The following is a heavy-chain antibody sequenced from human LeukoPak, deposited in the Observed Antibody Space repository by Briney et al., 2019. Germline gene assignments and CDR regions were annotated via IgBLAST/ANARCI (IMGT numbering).Heavy chain of an antibody. CDR1: GGSISSGGYY. J-gene: IGHJ4*02. D-gene: IGHD5-18*01. V-gene: IGHV4-31*03. CDR2: IYYSGST. Sequence: SETLSLTCTVSGGSISSGGYYWSWIRQHPGKGLEWTGYIYYSGSTYYNPSLKSRVTISVDTSKNQFSLKLSSVTAADTAVYYCARGSNTAMVTVLDYWGQGTLVTVSS. CDR3: ARGSNTAMVTVLDY.